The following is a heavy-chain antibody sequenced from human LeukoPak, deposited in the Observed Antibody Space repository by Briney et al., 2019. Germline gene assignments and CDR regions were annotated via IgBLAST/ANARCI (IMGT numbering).Heavy chain of an antibody. Sequence: GESLKISCKGSGYTFNSYWIGWVRQMPGAGLEWMGIIYPSDSDTRYSPSFQGQVTISADKSISTAYLQWSSLKASDSAMYYCARRYGSALYGVFDYWGQGTLVIVSP. CDR3: ARRYGSALYGVFDY. J-gene: IGHJ4*02. CDR2: IYPSDSDT. D-gene: IGHD6-19*01. V-gene: IGHV5-51*01. CDR1: GYTFNSYW.